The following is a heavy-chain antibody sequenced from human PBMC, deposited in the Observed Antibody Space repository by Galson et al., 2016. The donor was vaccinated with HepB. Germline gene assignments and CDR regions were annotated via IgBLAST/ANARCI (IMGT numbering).Heavy chain of an antibody. D-gene: IGHD3/OR15-3a*01. CDR3: AKDHSHGHYLDY. J-gene: IGHJ4*02. V-gene: IGHV3-30*18. CDR2: TSFDETNE. Sequence: SLRLSCAASGFTLSSYGMHWVRQAPGKGLEWVAVTSFDETNEYYTDSVKGRFTISRDNSKNTLYLQMNSLRTEDTAVYFCAKDHSHGHYLDYWGQGTLVTVSS. CDR1: GFTLSSYG.